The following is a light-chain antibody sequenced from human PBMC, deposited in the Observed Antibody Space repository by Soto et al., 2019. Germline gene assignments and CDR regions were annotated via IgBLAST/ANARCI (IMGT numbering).Light chain of an antibody. CDR2: SNS. J-gene: IGLJ1*01. Sequence: QSVLTQPPSASGTPGQRVTISCSGSSSNIGSNTVNWYQKLPGTAPKLLIYSNSQRPSGVPDRFSGTKSGTSAYLAISGLQSEDESDYYCAAWDDSLNGLYVFGTGTKLTVL. CDR3: AAWDDSLNGLYV. V-gene: IGLV1-44*01. CDR1: SSNIGSNT.